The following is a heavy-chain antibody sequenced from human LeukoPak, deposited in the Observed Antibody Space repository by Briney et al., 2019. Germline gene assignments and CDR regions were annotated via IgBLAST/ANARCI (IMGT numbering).Heavy chain of an antibody. CDR2: IYQSGST. CDR3: ARMEYYYGSGSYVRGGLVEE. Sequence: NSSETLSLTCTVSGYSIESVFYWGWIRQPPGKGLEWIASIYQSGSTYYNSSLRSRLTLSVDTSQNQFSLNLRSVTAADTAMYYCARMEYYYGSGSYVRGGLVEEWGQGTLATVSS. CDR1: GYSIESVFY. V-gene: IGHV4-38-2*02. D-gene: IGHD3-10*01. J-gene: IGHJ4*02.